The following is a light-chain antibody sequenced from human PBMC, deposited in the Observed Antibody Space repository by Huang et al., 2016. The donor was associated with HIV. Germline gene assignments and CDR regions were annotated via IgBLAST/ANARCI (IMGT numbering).Light chain of an antibody. CDR3: QQYKNYWT. V-gene: IGKV1-5*03. Sequence: DIQMTQSPSILSAYVGDRVNITCRASQSISSWLAWYQQKPGKAPKLLIYKSSTLEDGVPSRFSGSASGTEFTLTISSLQPDDFATYYCQQYKNYWTFGQGTKVEIK. CDR2: KSS. J-gene: IGKJ1*01. CDR1: QSISSW.